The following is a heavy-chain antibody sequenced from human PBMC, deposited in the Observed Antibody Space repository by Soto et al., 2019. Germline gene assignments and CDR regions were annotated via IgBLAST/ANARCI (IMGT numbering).Heavy chain of an antibody. V-gene: IGHV1-18*01. J-gene: IGHJ4*02. Sequence: QVQLVQSGGEVKKPGASVKVSCKASGYTFSNFGISWVRQAPGQGLEWMGWISTDNGSTKYAQNLQGRVTMTTDTTTSTAYMELRSPRSDDTAVYYCTRDAKYYDIMTGYFVNDYWGQGTLVTVSS. CDR3: TRDAKYYDIMTGYFVNDY. CDR1: GYTFSNFG. CDR2: ISTDNGST. D-gene: IGHD3-9*01.